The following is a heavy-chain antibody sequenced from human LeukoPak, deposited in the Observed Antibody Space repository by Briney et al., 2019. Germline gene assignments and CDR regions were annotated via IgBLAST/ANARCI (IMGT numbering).Heavy chain of an antibody. V-gene: IGHV4-31*03. CDR1: GGSISSGGYY. Sequence: SQTLSLTCTVSGGSISSGGYYWSWIRQLPGKGLEWIGYFSYSRSTYYNPSLRSRVTISVDTSKNQFSLKLRSVTAADTAVYYCAREVDDSSGYYRYYFDYWGQGTLVTVSS. J-gene: IGHJ4*02. D-gene: IGHD3-22*01. CDR3: AREVDDSSGYYRYYFDY. CDR2: FSYSRST.